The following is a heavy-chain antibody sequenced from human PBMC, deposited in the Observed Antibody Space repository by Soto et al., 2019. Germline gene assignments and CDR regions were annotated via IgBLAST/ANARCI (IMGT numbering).Heavy chain of an antibody. CDR1: GFTFSSYG. Sequence: QVQLVESGGGVVQPGRSLRLSCAGSGFTFSSYGMHWVRQAPGKGLEWVAVISYDGSDKYYGDSVKGRFTISRDDSKNTPYLQMNSLSVEDTAISYCAKTAGYDYVWGSSGLDPWGQGTLVTVSS. CDR2: ISYDGSDK. V-gene: IGHV3-30*18. J-gene: IGHJ5*02. CDR3: AKTAGYDYVWGSSGLDP. D-gene: IGHD3-16*01.